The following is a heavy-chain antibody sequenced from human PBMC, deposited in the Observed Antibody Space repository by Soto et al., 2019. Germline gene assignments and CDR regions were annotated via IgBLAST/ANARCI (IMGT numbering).Heavy chain of an antibody. CDR3: ARASGYDILTGYWLGYFDY. CDR2: LNSDGSST. D-gene: IGHD3-9*01. V-gene: IGHV3-74*01. CDR1: GFTFSNYW. J-gene: IGHJ4*02. Sequence: HPGGSLRLSCAASGFTFSNYWMHWVRQAPGKGLAWVSRLNSDGSSTSYADAVKGRFTISRDNTKNTLSLQMDSLRTEDSAVYYCARASGYDILTGYWLGYFDYWGRGTLVTVSS.